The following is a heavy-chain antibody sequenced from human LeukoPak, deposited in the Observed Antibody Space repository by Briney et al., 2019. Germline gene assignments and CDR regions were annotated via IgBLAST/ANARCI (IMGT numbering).Heavy chain of an antibody. CDR3: ARANRYCSSTSCSYHQPWDDAFDI. Sequence: SETLSLTCTVSGDSISSSRDYWAWIRQPPGKGLEWIGSIYHSGSTRYNPSLKSRVTILVDTSKNQFSLRLSSVTAADTAVYYCARANRYCSSTSCSYHQPWDDAFDIWGQGTMVTVSS. V-gene: IGHV4-39*07. J-gene: IGHJ3*02. CDR2: IYHSGST. CDR1: GDSISSSRDY. D-gene: IGHD2-2*01.